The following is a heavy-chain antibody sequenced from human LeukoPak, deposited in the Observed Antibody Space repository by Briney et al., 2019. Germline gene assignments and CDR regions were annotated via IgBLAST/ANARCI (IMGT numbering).Heavy chain of an antibody. V-gene: IGHV1-18*01. Sequence: ASVKVSCKASGYIFTNYGISWVRQAPGQGLEWMGWIATYNDNTKYAQKFQGRVTMTTDTSTSTAYMEVRSLTSDDTALYYCARHRTGVVILWDFDYWGQGPLVTVSS. CDR3: ARHRTGVVILWDFDY. CDR2: IATYNDNT. CDR1: GYIFTNYG. D-gene: IGHD3-3*01. J-gene: IGHJ4*02.